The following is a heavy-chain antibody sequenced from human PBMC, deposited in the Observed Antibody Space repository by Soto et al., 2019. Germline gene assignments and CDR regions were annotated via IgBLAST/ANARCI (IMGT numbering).Heavy chain of an antibody. CDR2: IYYSGST. CDR3: ARDGTMRGFDY. V-gene: IGHV4-31*03. CDR1: GGSISSGGYY. J-gene: IGHJ4*02. Sequence: QVQLQESGPGLVKPSQTLSLTCTVSGGSISSGGYYWSWIRQHPGKGLEWIGYIYYSGSTYYNPSLKSRVTTSVDTSKNQFSLKLSAVTAADTAVYYCARDGTMRGFDYWGQGTLVTVSS. D-gene: IGHD3-22*01.